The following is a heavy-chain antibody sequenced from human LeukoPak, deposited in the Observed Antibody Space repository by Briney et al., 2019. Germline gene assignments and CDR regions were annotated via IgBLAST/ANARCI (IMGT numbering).Heavy chain of an antibody. Sequence: GASVKVSCKASGGTFSSYAISWVRQAPGQGREWMGGIIPIFGTANYAQKFQGRVTITADKSTSTAYMELSSLRSEDTAVYYCARVTGIAAAGHWAFDIWGQGTMVTVSS. CDR1: GGTFSSYA. CDR2: IIPIFGTA. J-gene: IGHJ3*02. V-gene: IGHV1-69*06. CDR3: ARVTGIAAAGHWAFDI. D-gene: IGHD6-13*01.